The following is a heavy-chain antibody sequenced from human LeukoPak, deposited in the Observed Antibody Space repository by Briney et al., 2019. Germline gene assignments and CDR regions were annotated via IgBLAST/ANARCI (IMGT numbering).Heavy chain of an antibody. CDR2: IWYDGSNK. D-gene: IGHD2-21*02. CDR1: GFTFSSYG. Sequence: GGSLRLSCAASGFTFSSYGMHWVRQAPGKGLEWVAVIWYDGSNKYYADSVKGRFTISRDNSKNTLYLQMNSLRAEDTAVYYCARDPPYCGGDCYSVLDYWGQGTLVTVSS. CDR3: ARDPPYCGGDCYSVLDY. J-gene: IGHJ4*02. V-gene: IGHV3-33*01.